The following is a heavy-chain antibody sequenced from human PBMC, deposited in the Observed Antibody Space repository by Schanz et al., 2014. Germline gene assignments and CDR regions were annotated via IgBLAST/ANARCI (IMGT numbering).Heavy chain of an antibody. Sequence: QLQLQESGPGLVKPSETLSLTCTVSGGSISSGESYWGWIRQSPEEGLQYIGSVYFSGTTAYSPSRKGRFTSSVDTSKNQFSLMLTSVTAADTAVYFCARHGGYYDVLNSFDIWGQGTLVTVSS. D-gene: IGHD3-16*01. CDR2: VYFSGTT. J-gene: IGHJ5*02. CDR3: ARHGGYYDVLNSFDI. V-gene: IGHV4-39*01. CDR1: GGSISSGESY.